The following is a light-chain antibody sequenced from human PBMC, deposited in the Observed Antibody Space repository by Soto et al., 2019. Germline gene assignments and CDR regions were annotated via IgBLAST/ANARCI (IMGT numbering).Light chain of an antibody. J-gene: IGLJ2*01. CDR2: STN. V-gene: IGLV7-43*01. CDR3: LLYYGGQLGV. CDR1: TGAVTSGYY. Sequence: QAVVTQEPSLTVSPGGTVTLTCASNTGAVTSGYYPNWFQQKPGQAPRALIYSTNNKYSWTPARFSGSLLGGKAALTLSGVQPEDEADYYCLLYYGGQLGVFGGGTQLTV.